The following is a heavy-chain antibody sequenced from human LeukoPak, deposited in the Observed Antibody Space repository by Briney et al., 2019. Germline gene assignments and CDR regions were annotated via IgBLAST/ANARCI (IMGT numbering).Heavy chain of an antibody. V-gene: IGHV1-46*01. CDR2: INPSGGST. D-gene: IGHD3-10*01. Sequence: ASVKVSCKASGYTFTSYYMHWVRQAPGQGLEWMGIINPSGGSTSYAQKFQGRVTITRDTSASTAYMELSSLRSEDTAVYYCARARDYYGSGTNRFDYWGQGTLVTVSS. J-gene: IGHJ4*02. CDR1: GYTFTSYY. CDR3: ARARDYYGSGTNRFDY.